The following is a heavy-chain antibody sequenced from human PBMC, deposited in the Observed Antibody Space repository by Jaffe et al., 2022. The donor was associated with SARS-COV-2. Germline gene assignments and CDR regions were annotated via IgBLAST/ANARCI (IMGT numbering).Heavy chain of an antibody. D-gene: IGHD6-13*01. V-gene: IGHV3-30*18. CDR3: AKTIAATGYYYFDY. CDR2: ISYDGSNK. J-gene: IGHJ4*02. Sequence: QVQLVESGGGVVQPGRSLRLSCAASGFTFSSYGMHWVRQAPGKGLEWVAVISYDGSNKYYADSVKGRFTISRDNSKNTLYLQMNSLRAEDTAVYYCAKTIAATGYYYFDYWGQGTLVTVSS. CDR1: GFTFSSYG.